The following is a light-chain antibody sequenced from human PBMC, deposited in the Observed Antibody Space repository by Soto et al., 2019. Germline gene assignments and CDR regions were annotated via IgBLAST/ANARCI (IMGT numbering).Light chain of an antibody. J-gene: IGKJ4*01. Sequence: DIQMTQSPSSLSASLGDRVTITCRASQSISNFLNWFQHKPGKAPKVLISAASTLQSGVPLRFSGSVSGTDFTLTISRLQPEDSASYYCQQDYNSVLTFGGGTKVDIK. CDR1: QSISNF. CDR2: AAS. V-gene: IGKV1-39*01. CDR3: QQDYNSVLT.